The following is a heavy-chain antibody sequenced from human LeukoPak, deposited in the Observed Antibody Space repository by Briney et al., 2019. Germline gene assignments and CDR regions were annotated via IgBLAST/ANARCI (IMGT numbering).Heavy chain of an antibody. CDR1: GYTFTSYG. D-gene: IGHD6-13*01. J-gene: IGHJ5*02. Sequence: ASVKVSCKASGYTFTSYGISWVRQAPGQGLEWMGWISAYYGNTNYAQKLQGRVTMTTDTSTSTAYMELRSLRSDDTAVYYCAREDSSSWGTWFDPWGQGTLVTVSS. V-gene: IGHV1-18*01. CDR3: AREDSSSWGTWFDP. CDR2: ISAYYGNT.